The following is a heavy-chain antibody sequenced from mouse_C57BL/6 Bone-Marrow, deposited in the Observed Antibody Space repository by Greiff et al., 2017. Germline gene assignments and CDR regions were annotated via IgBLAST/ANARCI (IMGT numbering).Heavy chain of an antibody. V-gene: IGHV14-3*01. CDR1: GFNIKNTY. CDR2: IDPANGTT. Sequence: EVQLQQSVAELVRPGASVKLSCTASGFNIKNTYMHWVKQRPEQGLEWIGRIDPANGTTTYAPKFQGKATITADTSSNTSYLPLSSLTSEDTAIYYCARVTDSSGYFAYWGQGTLVTVSA. D-gene: IGHD3-2*02. J-gene: IGHJ3*01. CDR3: ARVTDSSGYFAY.